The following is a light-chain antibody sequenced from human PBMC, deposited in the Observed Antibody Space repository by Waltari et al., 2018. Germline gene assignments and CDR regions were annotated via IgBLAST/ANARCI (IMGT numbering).Light chain of an antibody. CDR1: QSLLYSNGDYH. V-gene: IGKV2-28*01. J-gene: IGKJ1*01. Sequence: DIVMTQSPLSLSVTPGEPASISCRSSQSLLYSNGDYHMDWYLQKPGQSPQLLIYLGSHRASGVPDRFSGSRSGTDFTLRISRVEAGDIGVYYCMQRLQTPWTFGQGTKVEIK. CDR3: MQRLQTPWT. CDR2: LGS.